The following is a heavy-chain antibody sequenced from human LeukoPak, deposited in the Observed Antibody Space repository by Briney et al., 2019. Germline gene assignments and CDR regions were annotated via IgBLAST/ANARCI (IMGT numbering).Heavy chain of an antibody. D-gene: IGHD1-26*01. CDR3: VKDIGSGSYRYGGYFDY. CDR2: ISRNSDST. CDR1: GFPFDDKA. Sequence: GRYLRLSCAASGFPFDDKAMHWVRQAPGKGLEWVAGISRNSDSTGYADSVKGRFTISRDNAKNSLYLQMNSLRAEDMALYYCVKDIGSGSYRYGGYFDYWGQGTLVTVSS. V-gene: IGHV3-9*03. J-gene: IGHJ4*02.